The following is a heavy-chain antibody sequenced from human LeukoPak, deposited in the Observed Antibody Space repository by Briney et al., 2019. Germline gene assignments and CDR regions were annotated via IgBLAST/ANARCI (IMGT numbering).Heavy chain of an antibody. D-gene: IGHD3-10*01. CDR2: INHSGST. J-gene: IGHJ4*02. CDR1: GGSFSGYY. V-gene: IGHV4-34*01. Sequence: SETLSLTCAVYGGSFSGYYWSWIRQPPGKGLEWIGEINHSGSTNYNPSLKSRVTISVDTSKNQFSLKLSSVTAADTAVYYCARGRRLGYYGSGSYYTYFDYWGQGTLVTVSS. CDR3: ARGRRLGYYGSGSYYTYFDY.